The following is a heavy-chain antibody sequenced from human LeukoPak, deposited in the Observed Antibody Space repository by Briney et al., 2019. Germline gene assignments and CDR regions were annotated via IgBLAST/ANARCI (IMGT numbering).Heavy chain of an antibody. CDR2: ISGSGGST. Sequence: GGSLRLSCAASGFTFSSYAMSWVRQAPGKGLEWVSAISGSGGSTYYADSVKGRFTISRDNSKNTLYLQMNSLRAEDTAVYYCARAGVGATTNHFDYWGQGTLVTVSS. D-gene: IGHD1-26*01. CDR3: ARAGVGATTNHFDY. V-gene: IGHV3-23*01. J-gene: IGHJ4*02. CDR1: GFTFSSYA.